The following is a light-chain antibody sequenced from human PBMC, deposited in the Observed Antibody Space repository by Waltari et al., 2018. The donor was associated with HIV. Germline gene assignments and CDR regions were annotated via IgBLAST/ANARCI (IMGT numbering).Light chain of an antibody. V-gene: IGKV4-1*01. Sequence: DIVMPQSPESLAVSLGERASITCRSSQRILNTSNKKNYLAWYQVKPGQAPRLLIYWASTRESGVPGRFSGSASGTDFTLTITSLQAEDVATYYCQQYFGIPLTFGGGTKV. CDR3: QQYFGIPLT. CDR1: QRILNTSNKKNY. CDR2: WAS. J-gene: IGKJ4*01.